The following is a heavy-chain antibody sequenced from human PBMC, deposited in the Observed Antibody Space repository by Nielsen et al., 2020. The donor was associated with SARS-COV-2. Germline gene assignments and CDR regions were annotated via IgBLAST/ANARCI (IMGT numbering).Heavy chain of an antibody. Sequence: ASVKVSCKVSGYTLTELSMHWVRQAPGKGLEWMGEFDPQDGETTYAQNFQGRVTMTEDTSIDTAYLDLNGLTSDDTAIYFCATDSPIGVVIYALAHWGQGTPVTVSS. D-gene: IGHD3-3*01. V-gene: IGHV1-24*01. J-gene: IGHJ4*02. CDR3: ATDSPIGVVIYALAH. CDR2: FDPQDGET. CDR1: GYTLTELS.